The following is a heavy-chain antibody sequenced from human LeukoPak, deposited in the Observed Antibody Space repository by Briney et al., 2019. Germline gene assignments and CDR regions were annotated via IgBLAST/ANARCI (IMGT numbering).Heavy chain of an antibody. D-gene: IGHD2-15*01. Sequence: ASVKVSCKASGYTFTSYGISWVRQAPGQGLEWMGWISAYNGNTNYAQKLQGRVTMTTDTSTSTAYMELRSLRSDDTAVYYCARSGGYCSGGSCYSEYYLDYWGQGTLVTIFS. V-gene: IGHV1-18*01. CDR1: GYTFTSYG. J-gene: IGHJ4*02. CDR2: ISAYNGNT. CDR3: ARSGGYCSGGSCYSEYYLDY.